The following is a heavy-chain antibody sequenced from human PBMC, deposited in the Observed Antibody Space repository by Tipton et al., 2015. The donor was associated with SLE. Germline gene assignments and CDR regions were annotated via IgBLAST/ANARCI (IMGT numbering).Heavy chain of an antibody. V-gene: IGHV1-69*05. Sequence: QSGPEVKKPGSSVKVSCKVSGGAFSSDGISWVRQAPGQGLEWMGGIIPIFGTAHYAQRFQGRVTMTTDTSTSTAYMELRSLRSDDTAVYYCATVYGDYDGFQHWGQGTLVTVFS. CDR3: ATVYGDYDGFQH. CDR1: GGAFSSDG. CDR2: IIPIFGTA. D-gene: IGHD4-17*01. J-gene: IGHJ1*01.